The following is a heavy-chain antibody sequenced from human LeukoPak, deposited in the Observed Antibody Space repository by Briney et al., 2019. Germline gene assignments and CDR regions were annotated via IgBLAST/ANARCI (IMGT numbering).Heavy chain of an antibody. V-gene: IGHV1-46*01. J-gene: IGHJ4*02. CDR2: INPSGGST. CDR3: ARVDTAMVTVGSFDY. CDR1: GYTFTSYY. Sequence: ASVKVSCTASGYTFTSYYMHWVRQAPGQGLEWMGIINPSGGSTSYAQKFQGRVTMTRDMSTSTVYMELSSLRSEDTAVYYCARVDTAMVTVGSFDYWGQGTLVTVSS. D-gene: IGHD5-18*01.